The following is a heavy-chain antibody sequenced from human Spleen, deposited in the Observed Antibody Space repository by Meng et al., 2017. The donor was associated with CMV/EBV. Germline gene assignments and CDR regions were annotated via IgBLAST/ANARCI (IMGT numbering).Heavy chain of an antibody. V-gene: IGHV1-18*01. Sequence: ASVKVSCKASGYTFSSYGVNWVRQAPGQGLEWMGWISGHNGNTNYEQRFQGRVTMTTDTSSSTAYMELRSLTSDDTAVYYCARRGTTGTTGRIRFDPWGQGTLVTVSS. D-gene: IGHD1-1*01. CDR3: ARRGTTGTTGRIRFDP. J-gene: IGHJ5*02. CDR2: ISGHNGNT. CDR1: GYTFSSYG.